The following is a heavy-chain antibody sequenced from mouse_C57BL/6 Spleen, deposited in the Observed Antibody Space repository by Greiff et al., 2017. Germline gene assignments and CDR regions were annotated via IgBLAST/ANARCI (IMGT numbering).Heavy chain of an antibody. CDR2: ISDGGSYT. J-gene: IGHJ3*01. Sequence: EVKLMESGGGLVKPGGSLKLSCAASGFTFSSYAMSWVRQTPEKRLEWVATISDGGSYTYYPDNVKGRFTISRDNAKNNLYLQMSHLKSEDTAMYYCASWEAFAYWGQGTLVTVSA. D-gene: IGHD4-1*01. CDR1: GFTFSSYA. CDR3: ASWEAFAY. V-gene: IGHV5-4*03.